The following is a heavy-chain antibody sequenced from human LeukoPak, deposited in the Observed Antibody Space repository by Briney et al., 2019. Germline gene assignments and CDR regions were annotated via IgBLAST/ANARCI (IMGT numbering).Heavy chain of an antibody. J-gene: IGHJ4*02. Sequence: PGRSLRLSCAASGFTFDDYAMHWVRQAPGKGLGWVSGISWNSGSIGYADSVKGRFTISRDNAKNSLYLQMNSLRAEDTALYYCAKDIGMRWELSSSFRFDYWGQGTLVTVSS. CDR1: GFTFDDYA. D-gene: IGHD1-26*01. CDR3: AKDIGMRWELSSSFRFDY. CDR2: ISWNSGSI. V-gene: IGHV3-9*01.